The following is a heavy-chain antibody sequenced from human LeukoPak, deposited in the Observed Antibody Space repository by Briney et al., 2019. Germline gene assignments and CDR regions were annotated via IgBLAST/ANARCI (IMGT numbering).Heavy chain of an antibody. CDR1: GFTFSSYS. V-gene: IGHV3-21*01. CDR3: ATFGESPHDAFDI. D-gene: IGHD3-10*01. CDR2: ISSSSSYI. J-gene: IGHJ3*02. Sequence: PGGSLRLSCAASGFTFSSYSMNWVRQAPGKGLEWVSSISSSSSYIYYADSVKGRFTISRDNSKNTLYLQMNSLRAEDTAVYYCATFGESPHDAFDIWGQGTMVTVSS.